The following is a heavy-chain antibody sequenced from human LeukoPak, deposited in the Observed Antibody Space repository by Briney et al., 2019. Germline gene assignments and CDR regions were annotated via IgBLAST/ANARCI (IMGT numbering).Heavy chain of an antibody. J-gene: IGHJ4*02. Sequence: PGRSLGLSCAASGFTFDDYAMHWVRQAPGKGLEWVSGISWNSGSIGYADSVKGRFTISRDNAKNSLYLQMNSLRAEDTALYYCAKVAGPYDSSGYLLDYWGQGTLVTVSS. CDR3: AKVAGPYDSSGYLLDY. D-gene: IGHD3-22*01. CDR1: GFTFDDYA. V-gene: IGHV3-9*01. CDR2: ISWNSGSI.